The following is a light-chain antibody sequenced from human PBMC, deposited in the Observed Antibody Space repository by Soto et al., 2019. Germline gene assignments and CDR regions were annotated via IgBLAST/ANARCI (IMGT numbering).Light chain of an antibody. Sequence: EIVLTQSPATLSSFPGDRVTLSCRASQYINTRLAWYQHRPGQSPRLLIYQTSLRAAGIPARFSASGSGTDFTLTISDVQPEDFTLYSFHQRQSWPRTFGQGTKVDI. CDR3: HQRQSWPRT. CDR1: QYINTR. V-gene: IGKV3-11*01. J-gene: IGKJ1*01. CDR2: QTS.